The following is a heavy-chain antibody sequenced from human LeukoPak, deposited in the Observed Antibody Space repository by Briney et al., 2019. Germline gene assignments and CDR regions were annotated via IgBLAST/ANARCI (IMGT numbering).Heavy chain of an antibody. CDR1: GGSFSGYY. CDR2: INHSGST. D-gene: IGHD6-19*01. V-gene: IGHV4-34*01. J-gene: IGHJ4*02. CDR3: ATGYSSGH. Sequence: PSETLSLTCAVYGGSFSGYYWSWIRQPPGKGLEWIEEINHSGSTNYNPSLKSRVTISVDTSKNQFSLRLSSVTAADTAVYYCATGYSSGHWGQGTLVTVSS.